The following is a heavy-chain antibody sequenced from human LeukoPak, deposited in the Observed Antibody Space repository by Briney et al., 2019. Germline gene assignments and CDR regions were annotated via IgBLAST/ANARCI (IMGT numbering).Heavy chain of an antibody. J-gene: IGHJ4*02. CDR2: ITGGGGRA. Sequence: QTGGSLRLSCAASGFTFDDYAMHWVRQSPGKGLEWVCFITGGGGRAYYAESVKGRFTISRDNSKNSVFLQMNSLGSEDTALYYCVKDVSNSGWTYWGQGTLVTVSS. V-gene: IGHV3-43*02. CDR1: GFTFDDYA. CDR3: VKDVSNSGWTY. D-gene: IGHD6-19*01.